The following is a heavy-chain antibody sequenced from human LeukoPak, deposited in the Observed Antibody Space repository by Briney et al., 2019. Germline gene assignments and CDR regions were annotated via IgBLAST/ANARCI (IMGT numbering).Heavy chain of an antibody. CDR3: ARGGWFVELHFDY. D-gene: IGHD3-10*01. V-gene: IGHV3-20*04. J-gene: IGHJ4*02. CDR2: IYWCGGKK. Sequence: GGSLRLSCGASGFTVGDYRMSWVRQAPGKGLEWVSGIYWCGGKKDSADSVTSPFTIYRDNAKNSLYLQMNRVKAEDTALYYCARGGWFVELHFDYWGQRTLVTVS. CDR1: GFTVGDYR.